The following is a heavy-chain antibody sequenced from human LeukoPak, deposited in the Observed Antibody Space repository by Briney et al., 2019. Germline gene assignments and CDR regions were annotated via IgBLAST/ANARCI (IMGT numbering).Heavy chain of an antibody. CDR1: GGTFRKYT. CDR2: SIPVFGTA. Sequence: SVKVSCKSSGGTFRKYTFTWVRQAPGQGLEWMGWSIPVFGTANYAQKFQGRVTITTDESTSTAYMELSSLRSEDTAVYYCARAPRPYDILSLHFDYWGQGTLVTVSS. V-gene: IGHV1-69*05. J-gene: IGHJ4*02. D-gene: IGHD3-9*01. CDR3: ARAPRPYDILSLHFDY.